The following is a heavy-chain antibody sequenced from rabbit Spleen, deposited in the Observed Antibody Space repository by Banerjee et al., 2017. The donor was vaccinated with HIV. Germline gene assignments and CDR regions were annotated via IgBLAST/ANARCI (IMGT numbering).Heavy chain of an antibody. CDR3: ARGAWSTDCMNV. D-gene: IGHD7-1*01. Sequence: QSLEESGGDLVKPGASLTLTCTASGFTLSDYYMCWVRQAPGKGLEWIACIYNYDGTTYYASWAKGRFTISKTSSTTVTLRMTSLTAADTATYFCARGAWSTDCMNVWGPGTLVTVS. CDR2: IYNYDGTT. V-gene: IGHV1S40*01. J-gene: IGHJ4*01. CDR1: GFTLSDYY.